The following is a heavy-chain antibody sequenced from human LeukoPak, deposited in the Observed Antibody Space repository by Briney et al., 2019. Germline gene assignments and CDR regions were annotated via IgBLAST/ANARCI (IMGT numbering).Heavy chain of an antibody. CDR3: ARVGATYSGDP. D-gene: IGHD1-26*01. J-gene: IGHJ5*02. Sequence: ASVKVSCKASGYKASEYTFTGYYIHWVRQAPGQGLEWMGWINPNSGGTNYAQKFQGRITMTRDTSISTAYMELSRLRSDDTAVYYCARVGATYSGDPWGQGTLVTVSS. V-gene: IGHV1-2*02. CDR2: INPNSGGT. CDR1: EYTFTGYY.